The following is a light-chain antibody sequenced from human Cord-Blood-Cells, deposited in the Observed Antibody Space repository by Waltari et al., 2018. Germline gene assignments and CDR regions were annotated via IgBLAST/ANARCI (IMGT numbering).Light chain of an antibody. J-gene: IGKJ2*01. CDR3: QQYYSCPYT. V-gene: IGKV1-8*01. Sequence: AIRITQSPSSLSASTGDRVTITCRASQGISSYLAWYQQKPGKAPKLLIYAASTLQSGVPSRFSGSGSGTDFTLTISCLQSEDFATYYCQQYYSCPYTFGQGTKLEIK. CDR2: AAS. CDR1: QGISSY.